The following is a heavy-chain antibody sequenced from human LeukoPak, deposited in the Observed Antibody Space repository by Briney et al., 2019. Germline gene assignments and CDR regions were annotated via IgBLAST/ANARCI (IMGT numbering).Heavy chain of an antibody. Sequence: XGSXXXXXXASGFTFSSXAXXXVRXAPGKGLXWXSAISGSGGSTYYADSVKGRFTISRDNSKNTLYLQMNSLRAEDTAVYYCARVRSRNYGIDGFDYWGQGTLVTVSS. CDR1: GFTFSSXA. CDR2: ISGSGGST. CDR3: ARVRSRNYGIDGFDY. J-gene: IGHJ4*02. D-gene: IGHD1-7*01. V-gene: IGHV3-23*01.